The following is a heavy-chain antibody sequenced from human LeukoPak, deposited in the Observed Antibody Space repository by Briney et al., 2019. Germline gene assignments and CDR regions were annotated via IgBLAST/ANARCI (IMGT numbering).Heavy chain of an antibody. CDR1: GYSFTTYW. CDR2: IYPGDSDT. D-gene: IGHD3-10*01. V-gene: IGHV5-51*01. CDR3: ARGGGAMVRGVIPNWFDP. Sequence: GESLKISCEASGYSFTTYWIGWVRQMPGKGLEWMGIIYPGDSDTRYSPSFQGQVTISADKSISTAYLQWSSLKASDTAMYYCARGGGAMVRGVIPNWFDPWGQGTLVTVSS. J-gene: IGHJ5*02.